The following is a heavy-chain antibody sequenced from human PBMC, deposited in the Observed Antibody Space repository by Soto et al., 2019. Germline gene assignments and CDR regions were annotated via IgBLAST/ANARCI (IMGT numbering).Heavy chain of an antibody. J-gene: IGHJ4*02. D-gene: IGHD3-9*01. CDR2: INHSEST. CDR1: GGSFSGYY. CDR3: ARGLLTDQARHLPNVTGYFWDY. V-gene: IGHV4-34*01. Sequence: SETLSLTCAVYGGSFSGYYWSWIRQPPGKGLEKIGEINHSESTNYNLSLKSRVTISVDTSKNQFSLKLSSVPAADSAVYYCARGLLTDQARHLPNVTGYFWDYWGQGTLVIVSS.